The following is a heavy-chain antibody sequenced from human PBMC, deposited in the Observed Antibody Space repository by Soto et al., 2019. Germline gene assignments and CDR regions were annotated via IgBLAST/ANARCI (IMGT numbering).Heavy chain of an antibody. CDR3: ARSCSGGSCYFRRWFDP. V-gene: IGHV1-8*01. CDR1: GYTFTSYD. J-gene: IGHJ5*02. CDR2: MNPNSGNT. Sequence: GASVKVSCKASGYTFTSYDINWVRQATGQGLEWMGWMNPNSGNTGYAQKFQGRVTMTRNTSISTAYMELSSLRSEDTAVYYCARSCSGGSCYFRRWFDPWGQGTLVTVSS. D-gene: IGHD2-15*01.